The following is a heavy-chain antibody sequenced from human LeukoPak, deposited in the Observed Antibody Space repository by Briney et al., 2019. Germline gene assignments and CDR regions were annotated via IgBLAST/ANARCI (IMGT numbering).Heavy chain of an antibody. CDR1: GGSISSYY. J-gene: IGHJ5*02. Sequence: SETLSLTCTVSGGSISSYYWSWIRQPAGKGLEWIGRIYTSGSTNYNPSLKSRVTMSVDTSKNQFSLKLSSVTAADTAVYYCARERLYSSSSWFDPWGQGTLVTVSS. D-gene: IGHD6-6*01. CDR2: IYTSGST. CDR3: ARERLYSSSSWFDP. V-gene: IGHV4-4*07.